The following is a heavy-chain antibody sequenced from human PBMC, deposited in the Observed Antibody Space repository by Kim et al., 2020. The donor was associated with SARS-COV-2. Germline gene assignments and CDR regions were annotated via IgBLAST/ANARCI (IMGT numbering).Heavy chain of an antibody. D-gene: IGHD2-8*02. V-gene: IGHV7-4-1*02. CDR3: ARDRLTLVSYYYYYGMDV. CDR2: INTNTGNP. J-gene: IGHJ6*02. Sequence: ASVKVSCKASGYTFTSYAMNWVRQAPGQGLEWMGWINTNTGNPTYAQGFTGRLVFSLDTSFSTAYLQTSSLKAEDTAVYYCARDRLTLVSYYYYYGMDVWGLGTAGNVSS. CDR1: GYTFTSYA.